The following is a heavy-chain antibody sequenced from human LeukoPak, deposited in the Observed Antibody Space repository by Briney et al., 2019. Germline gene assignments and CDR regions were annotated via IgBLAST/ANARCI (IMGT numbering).Heavy chain of an antibody. D-gene: IGHD1-26*01. CDR3: TTEWELGVFDY. Sequence: GGPLRLSCAASGFTFSNAWMSWVPRAPGKGLACVGHIKSKTDGGTTDYAAPVTGRFTISRDDSKNTLYLQMNSLKTEDTAAYYCTTEWELGVFDYWGQGTLVTVSS. J-gene: IGHJ4*02. CDR2: IKSKTDGGTT. V-gene: IGHV3-15*01. CDR1: GFTFSNAW.